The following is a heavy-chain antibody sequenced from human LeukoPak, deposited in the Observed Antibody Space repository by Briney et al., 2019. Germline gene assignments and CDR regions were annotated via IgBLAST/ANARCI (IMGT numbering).Heavy chain of an antibody. CDR1: GYTFTSYG. D-gene: IGHD3-10*01. J-gene: IGHJ5*02. V-gene: IGHV1-18*04. CDR2: ISAYNGNT. Sequence: ASVKVSCKASGYTFTSYGISWVRQAPGQGLEWMGWISAYNGNTNYAQKLQGRVTMTTDTSTSTAYMELRRLRSDDTAVYYCARDQEYYYGSGSYNPNWFDPWGQGTLVTVSS. CDR3: ARDQEYYYGSGSYNPNWFDP.